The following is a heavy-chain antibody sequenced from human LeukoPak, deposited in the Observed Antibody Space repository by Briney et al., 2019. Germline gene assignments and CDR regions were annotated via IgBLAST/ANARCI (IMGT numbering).Heavy chain of an antibody. Sequence: PSETLSLTCTVSGGSISSSSYYWGWIRQPPGKGLEWIGSIYYSGSTYYNPSLKSRVTISVDTSKNQFSLKLSSVTAADTAVYYCARSLGMLSHTSAHYMDVWGKGTTVTVSS. CDR3: ARSLGMLSHTSAHYMDV. V-gene: IGHV4-39*07. CDR1: GGSISSSSYY. J-gene: IGHJ6*03. CDR2: IYYSGST. D-gene: IGHD2-8*01.